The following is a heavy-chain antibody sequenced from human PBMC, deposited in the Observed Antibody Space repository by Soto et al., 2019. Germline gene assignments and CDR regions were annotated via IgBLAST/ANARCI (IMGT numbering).Heavy chain of an antibody. CDR3: ARTYYDILTGKSFDY. J-gene: IGHJ4*02. V-gene: IGHV1-18*01. CDR1: GYTFTSYG. D-gene: IGHD3-9*01. Sequence: ASVKVSCKASGYTFTSYGISWVRQAPGQGLEWMGWISAYNGNTNYAQKLQGRVTMTTDTSTSTAYMELRSLRSDDTAVYYCARTYYDILTGKSFDYWGQGTLVTVSS. CDR2: ISAYNGNT.